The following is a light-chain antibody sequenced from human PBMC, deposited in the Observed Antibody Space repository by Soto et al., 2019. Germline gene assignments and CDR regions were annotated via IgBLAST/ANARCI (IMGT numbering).Light chain of an antibody. CDR1: QSVIIY. Sequence: DVQMTQSPSSLSASVGDRVTITCRASQSVIIYLNWYQQKPGKAPNLLISAASSLQNGVPPRFSGSRSGTEFTLTISSLQPEDFASYYCLQDYGDSWTFGQGTKVDIK. CDR3: LQDYGDSWT. V-gene: IGKV1-39*01. CDR2: AAS. J-gene: IGKJ1*01.